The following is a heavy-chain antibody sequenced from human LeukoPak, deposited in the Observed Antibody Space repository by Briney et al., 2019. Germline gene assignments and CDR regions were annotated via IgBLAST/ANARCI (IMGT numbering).Heavy chain of an antibody. J-gene: IGHJ4*02. CDR2: IKQDGSET. D-gene: IGHD3-10*01. CDR3: ARATRQGSYSFGSGTYYGLSA. CDR1: GFTFSSYW. V-gene: IGHV3-7*01. Sequence: GGSLRLSCAASGFTFSSYWMSWVRQAPGKGLEWVANIKQDGSETYYVDSVKGRFIISRDNANKLLSLQMNSLRVEDTAVYYCARATRQGSYSFGSGTYYGLSAWGQGTLVTVSS.